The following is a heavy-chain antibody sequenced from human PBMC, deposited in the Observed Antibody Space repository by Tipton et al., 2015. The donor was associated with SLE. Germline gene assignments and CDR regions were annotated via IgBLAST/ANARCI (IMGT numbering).Heavy chain of an antibody. J-gene: IGHJ6*02. CDR1: GFTFSSYW. V-gene: IGHV3-7*03. D-gene: IGHD5-12*01. Sequence: QLVQSGGGLVQPGGFLRLSCAASGFTFSSYWMSWVRQAPGKGLEWVANIKQDGSEKYYVDSVKGRFTISRDNAKNSLYLQMNSLRAEDMALYYCAKDRGVATPSHGMDVWGQGTTVTVSS. CDR2: IKQDGSEK. CDR3: AKDRGVATPSHGMDV.